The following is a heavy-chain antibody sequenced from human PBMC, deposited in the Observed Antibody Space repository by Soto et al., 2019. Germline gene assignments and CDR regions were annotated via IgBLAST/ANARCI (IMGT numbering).Heavy chain of an antibody. Sequence: QVQLVQSGAEVKKPGSSVKVSCKASGGTFSSYAISWVRQAPGQGLEWMGGIIPIFGTANYAQKFQGRVTITADKSTSTAYMERSSLRSEDTAVYYCARESRYRSGGSCYFLPGIDYWGQGTLVTVSS. D-gene: IGHD2-15*01. CDR3: ARESRYRSGGSCYFLPGIDY. CDR1: GGTFSSYA. J-gene: IGHJ4*02. V-gene: IGHV1-69*14. CDR2: IIPIFGTA.